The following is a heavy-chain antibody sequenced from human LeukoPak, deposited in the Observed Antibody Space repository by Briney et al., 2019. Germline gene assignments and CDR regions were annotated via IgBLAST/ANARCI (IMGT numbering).Heavy chain of an antibody. CDR2: ISSDSRYI. Sequence: NPGGSLRLSCAASGFTFSDYCMNWVRQAPGKGLEWVSSISSDSRYIFYADSVKGRFTISRDNAKNSLYLQLNSLRAEDTAVYFCARDRLEAGWPHGRNDYWGQGTLVAVSS. CDR3: ARDRLEAGWPHGRNDY. D-gene: IGHD1-26*01. V-gene: IGHV3-21*01. CDR1: GFTFSDYC. J-gene: IGHJ4*02.